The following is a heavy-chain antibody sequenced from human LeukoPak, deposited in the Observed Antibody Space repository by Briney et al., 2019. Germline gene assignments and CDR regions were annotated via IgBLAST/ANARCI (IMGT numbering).Heavy chain of an antibody. D-gene: IGHD3-3*01. Sequence: GRSLRLSCAASGFTFSSYGMHWVRQAPGKGLEWVAVISYDGSNKYYADSVKGRFTISRDNSKNTLYLQMNSLRAEDTAVYYCAKDYDFWSGYPYYYYGMDVWGQGTTVTVSS. CDR1: GFTFSSYG. V-gene: IGHV3-30*18. CDR2: ISYDGSNK. CDR3: AKDYDFWSGYPYYYYGMDV. J-gene: IGHJ6*02.